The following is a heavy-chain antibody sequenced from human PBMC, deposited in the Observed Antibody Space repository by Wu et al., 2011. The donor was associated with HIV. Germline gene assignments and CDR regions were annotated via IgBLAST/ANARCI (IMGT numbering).Heavy chain of an antibody. D-gene: IGHD4-17*01. CDR1: GGTFSSYA. J-gene: IGHJ6*03. CDR3: AKQAGGRGDHGDSIYYYYMDV. V-gene: IGHV1-69*14. CDR2: IIPIFGTT. Sequence: QVQLVQSGAEVKKPGSSVKVSCKASGGTFSSYAISWVRQAPGQGLEWMGGIIPIFGTTNYAQKFQGRVTITADKSTSTASIELSSLRSEDTAIYYCAKQAGGRGDHGDSIYYYYMDVWGTGTTVIVSS.